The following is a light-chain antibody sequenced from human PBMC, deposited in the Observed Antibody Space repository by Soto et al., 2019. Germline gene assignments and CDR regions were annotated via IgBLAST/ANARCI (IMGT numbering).Light chain of an antibody. J-gene: IGKJ1*01. CDR2: DAS. CDR3: QQYGSSPER. V-gene: IGKV3-20*01. Sequence: EVGLTQSPATVSFSPGERATLSCRASQSVGSSLAWYQQKPGQAPRLLIYDASDRATGIPARFSGSGSGTDYTLTISRLEPEDFALYYCQQYGSSPERFGQRTKLAI. CDR1: QSVGSS.